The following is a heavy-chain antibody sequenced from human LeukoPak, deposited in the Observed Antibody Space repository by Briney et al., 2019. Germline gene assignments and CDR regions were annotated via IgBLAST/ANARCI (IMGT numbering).Heavy chain of an antibody. V-gene: IGHV5-51*01. CDR1: GYSFISYW. CDR3: ALSIAVAGTVTYFDF. J-gene: IGHJ4*02. D-gene: IGHD6-19*01. Sequence: GEPWKSSGKGSGYSFISYWIGWVAQIPGKGLAWMGIFFLGDSDTRYSPSFQGQVTISADKSISTLYLQWTSLKASDTAMYYCALSIAVAGTVTYFDFWGQGTLVTVSP. CDR2: FFLGDSDT.